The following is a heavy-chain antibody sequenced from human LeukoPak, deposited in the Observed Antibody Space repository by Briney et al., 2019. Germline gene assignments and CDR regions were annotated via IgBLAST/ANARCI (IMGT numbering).Heavy chain of an antibody. CDR3: GXXISXLEPRMYNWFDP. CDR2: INHSGST. D-gene: IGHD3/OR15-3a*01. V-gene: IGHV4-34*01. CDR1: GGSFSGYY. Sequence: SETLSLTCAVYGGSFSGYYWSWIRQPPGKGLEWIGEINHSGSTNYNPSLKSRVTISVDTSKNQFSLKLSSVTAADTAVYYCGXXISXLEPRMYNWFDPWGQGTLVTVSS. J-gene: IGHJ5*02.